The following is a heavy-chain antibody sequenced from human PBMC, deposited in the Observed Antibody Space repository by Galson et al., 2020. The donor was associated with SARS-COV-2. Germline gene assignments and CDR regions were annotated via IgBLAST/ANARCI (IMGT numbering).Heavy chain of an antibody. V-gene: IGHV4-59*01. CDR1: GGSISSYY. Sequence: SETLSLTCTVSGGSISSYYWSWIRQPPGKGLEWIGYIYYSGSTNYNPSLKSRVTISLDTSKNQFSLKLSSVTAADTAVYYCAGSQGTLDLYGMDVWGQGTTVTVFS. D-gene: IGHD3-3*01. J-gene: IGHJ6*02. CDR2: IYYSGST. CDR3: AGSQGTLDLYGMDV.